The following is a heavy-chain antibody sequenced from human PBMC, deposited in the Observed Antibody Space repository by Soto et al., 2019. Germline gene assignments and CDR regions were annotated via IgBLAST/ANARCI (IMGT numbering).Heavy chain of an antibody. CDR3: ARHPLGYCSSTSRCEEYFDL. D-gene: IGHD2-2*01. J-gene: IGHJ2*01. Sequence: QVQLQESGPGLVKPSETLSLTCTVSGGSISSYYWSWIRQPPGKGLEWIGYIYYSGSTNYNPSLKSRVPLSVATSTNKSALYLSSVTAADTAVHYCARHPLGYCSSTSRCEEYFDLWGRGTLVTVSS. CDR2: IYYSGST. CDR1: GGSISSYY. V-gene: IGHV4-59*08.